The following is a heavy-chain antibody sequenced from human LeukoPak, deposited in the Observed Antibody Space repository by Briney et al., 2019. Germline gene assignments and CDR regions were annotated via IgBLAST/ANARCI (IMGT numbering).Heavy chain of an antibody. V-gene: IGHV4-34*01. CDR2: INHSGST. Sequence: SETLSLTCAVYGGSFSGYYRSWIRQPPGKGLEWIGEINHSGSTNYNPSLKSRVTISVDTSKNQFSLKLNSVTAADTAMYYCARHVLAVLPGYFDYWGQGTLVTVSS. D-gene: IGHD6-19*01. CDR3: ARHVLAVLPGYFDY. J-gene: IGHJ4*02. CDR1: GGSFSGYY.